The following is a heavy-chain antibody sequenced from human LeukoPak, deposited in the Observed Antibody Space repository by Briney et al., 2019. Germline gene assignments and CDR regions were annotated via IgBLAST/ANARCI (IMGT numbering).Heavy chain of an antibody. Sequence: GRSLRLSCAASGFTFSTYWIHWVRQVPGKGLVWVSHINGDGSSTSYADSVKGRFTISRDNAKNTVYLQMNSLRAEDTAVYYCARDARYSFQLWGQGTLVTVSS. V-gene: IGHV3-74*01. CDR1: GFTFSTYW. J-gene: IGHJ1*01. CDR3: ARDARYSFQL. CDR2: INGDGSST. D-gene: IGHD4-11*01.